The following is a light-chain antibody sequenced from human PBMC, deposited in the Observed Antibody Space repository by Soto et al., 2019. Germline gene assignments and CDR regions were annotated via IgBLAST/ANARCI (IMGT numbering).Light chain of an antibody. CDR3: CSYAGSSTYD. Sequence: QSVLTQPASVSGSPGQSITISCAGTSSDVGSFNLVSWYQQHPGKAPKLMISEDNKRPSGVSNRFSGSKSGNTASLTISGLQPEDEADYYCCSYAGSSTYDFGTGTKLTVL. V-gene: IGLV2-23*01. J-gene: IGLJ1*01. CDR1: SSDVGSFNL. CDR2: EDN.